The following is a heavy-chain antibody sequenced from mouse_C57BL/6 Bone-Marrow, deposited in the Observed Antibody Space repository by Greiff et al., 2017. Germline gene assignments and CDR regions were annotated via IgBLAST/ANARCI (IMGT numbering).Heavy chain of an antibody. CDR3: AILFYDGYYDYFDY. V-gene: IGHV5-6*01. CDR1: GFTFSSYG. CDR2: ISSGGSYT. D-gene: IGHD2-3*01. J-gene: IGHJ2*01. Sequence: EVQLQQSGGDLVKPGGSLKLSCAASGFTFSSYGMSWVRQTPDKRLEWVATISSGGSYTYYPDSVKGRFTISRDNAKNTLYLQMSSLKSEDTAMYYCAILFYDGYYDYFDYWGQGTTLTVSS.